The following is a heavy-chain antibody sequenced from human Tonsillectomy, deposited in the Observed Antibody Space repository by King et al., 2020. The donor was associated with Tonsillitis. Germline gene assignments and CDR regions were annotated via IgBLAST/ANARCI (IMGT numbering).Heavy chain of an antibody. D-gene: IGHD3-10*01. J-gene: IGHJ4*02. CDR3: AGENYGDY. Sequence: VQLVESGGGLVQPGGSLRLSCAASGFTFSSYSMNWVRQAPGKGLEWVSYISSSSSTIYYADSVKGRFTISRDNAKNSLYLQMNSLRAEDTAVYYCAGENYGDYWGQGTRVTVSS. V-gene: IGHV3-48*01. CDR2: ISSSSSTI. CDR1: GFTFSSYS.